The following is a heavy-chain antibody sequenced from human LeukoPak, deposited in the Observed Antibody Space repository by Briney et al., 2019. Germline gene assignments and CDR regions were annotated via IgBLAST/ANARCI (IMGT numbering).Heavy chain of an antibody. CDR3: ATGAASYYGD. V-gene: IGHV1-2*02. CDR1: GYTFTAYY. D-gene: IGHD1-26*01. CDR2: INPNSGDT. Sequence: GASLKVSCKASGYTFTAYYMHWVRQAPGQGLEWMGWINPNSGDTNYAQKFQGRVTMARDTSINTVYMQSSRLRSDDTAVYYCATGAASYYGDWGQGTLVTVSS. J-gene: IGHJ4*02.